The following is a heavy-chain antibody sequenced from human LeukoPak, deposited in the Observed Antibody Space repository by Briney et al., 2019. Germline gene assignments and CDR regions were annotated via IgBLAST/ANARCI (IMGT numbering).Heavy chain of an antibody. J-gene: IGHJ3*02. CDR3: ARPFGVVISDAFDI. CDR2: IWYDGSSK. V-gene: IGHV3-33*01. D-gene: IGHD3-3*01. CDR1: GFTFSSYG. Sequence: GGSLRLSCAASGFTFSSYGMHWVRQAPGKGLEWVAVIWYDGSSKYYADSVKGRFTISRDNSKNTLYLQMNSLRAEDTAVYYCARPFGVVISDAFDIWGQGTMVTVSS.